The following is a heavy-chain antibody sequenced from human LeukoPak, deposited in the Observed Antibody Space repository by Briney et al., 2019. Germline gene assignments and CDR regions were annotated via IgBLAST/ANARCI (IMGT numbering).Heavy chain of an antibody. J-gene: IGHJ4*02. V-gene: IGHV3-23*01. CDR2: ISGSGGST. Sequence: GGSLRLSCAASGFTFSSYAMSWVRQAPGKGLEWVSAISGSGGSTYYADSVKGRFTISRDNSKNTLYLQMNSLRAEDTAVYYCAKDPTYYYDSHITYYFDYWGQGTLVTVSS. D-gene: IGHD3-22*01. CDR1: GFTFSSYA. CDR3: AKDPTYYYDSHITYYFDY.